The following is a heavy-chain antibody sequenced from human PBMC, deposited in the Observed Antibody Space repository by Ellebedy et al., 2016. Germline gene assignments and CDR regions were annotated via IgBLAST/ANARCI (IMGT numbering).Heavy chain of an antibody. CDR2: IKQDGSDK. V-gene: IGHV3-7*03. CDR1: GFTFSNFW. D-gene: IGHD2-21*02. J-gene: IGHJ5*02. CDR3: ARIVLPAPGSVVTVESWFDP. Sequence: GGSLRLSCAASGFTFSNFWMTWVRQAPGMGLEWVATIKQDGSDKYYMDSVRGRFTISRDNVKNSLHLQMNTLRAEDTAVYYCARIVLPAPGSVVTVESWFDPWGQGTLVSVSS.